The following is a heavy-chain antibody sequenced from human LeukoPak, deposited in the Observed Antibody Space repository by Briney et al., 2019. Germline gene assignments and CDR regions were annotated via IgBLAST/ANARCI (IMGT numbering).Heavy chain of an antibody. J-gene: IGHJ4*02. CDR2: ISAYNGNT. V-gene: IGHV1-18*01. CDR3: ARSTAMVYYFDY. D-gene: IGHD5-18*01. CDR1: GYTFTSYG. Sequence: ASVKVSCKASGYTFTSYGISWVRQAPGQGLEWMRWISAYNGNTNYAQKLQGRVTMTTDTSTSTAYMELRSLRSDDTAVYYCARSTAMVYYFDYWGQGTLVTVSS.